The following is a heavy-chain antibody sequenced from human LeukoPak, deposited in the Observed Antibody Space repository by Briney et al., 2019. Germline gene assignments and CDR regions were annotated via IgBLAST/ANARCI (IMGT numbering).Heavy chain of an antibody. V-gene: IGHV3-15*01. J-gene: IGHJ5*02. Sequence: GESLRLPCAASGFTFSNAWMSWVRQAPGKGLEWVGHIKSKTDGGTTDYAAPVKGRFTISRDDSKDTLYLQVNSLKTEDTAVYYCTTAYYYGTGGAHHWGQGTLVTVSS. CDR2: IKSKTDGGTT. CDR3: TTAYYYGTGGAHH. CDR1: GFTFSNAW. D-gene: IGHD3-10*01.